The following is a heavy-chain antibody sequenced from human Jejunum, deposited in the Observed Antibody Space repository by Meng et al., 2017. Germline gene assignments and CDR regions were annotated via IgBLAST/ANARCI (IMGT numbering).Heavy chain of an antibody. Sequence: QVQLQQGGAGLSKPSAPLSLTCAVYGGSFSGYYCGWIRQAAGKGLEWIGDIDHSGSTNYNPSLKNRVTISVDTSRNQISLNLNSVTAADTAVYYCARGGDPRAYYFDYWGQGNLVTVSS. CDR2: IDHSGST. CDR1: GGSFSGYY. V-gene: IGHV4-34*01. D-gene: IGHD3-10*01. CDR3: ARGGDPRAYYFDY. J-gene: IGHJ4*02.